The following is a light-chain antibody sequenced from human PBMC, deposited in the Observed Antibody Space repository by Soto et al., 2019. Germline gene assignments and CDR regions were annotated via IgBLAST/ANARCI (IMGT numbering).Light chain of an antibody. J-gene: IGKJ1*01. CDR2: DAS. CDR3: QQYGSSPSWT. V-gene: IGKV3-20*01. Sequence: EIVLTHSPGTVSLSPWERATLSCRASQSVSSSQLAWYQHKPGQAPRLLIFDASRRATGIPDRFSGSGSGTDFTLTISRLEPEDFGVYFCQQYGSSPSWTFGHGTKVDIK. CDR1: QSVSSSQ.